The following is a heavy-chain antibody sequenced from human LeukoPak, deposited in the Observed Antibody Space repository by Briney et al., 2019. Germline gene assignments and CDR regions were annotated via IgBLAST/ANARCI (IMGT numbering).Heavy chain of an antibody. J-gene: IGHJ4*02. Sequence: PSETLSLTCTASGGSVSSSTYFWGWVRQSPGKGLEWIGYISNSGSMYYNPSLQTRVTMSVDTSKTQFSLRLTSVTAADTAVYYCARGSYYDSSGYYDYWGQGTLVTVST. V-gene: IGHV4-39*07. CDR1: GGSVSSSTYF. D-gene: IGHD3-22*01. CDR2: ISNSGSM. CDR3: ARGSYYDSSGYYDY.